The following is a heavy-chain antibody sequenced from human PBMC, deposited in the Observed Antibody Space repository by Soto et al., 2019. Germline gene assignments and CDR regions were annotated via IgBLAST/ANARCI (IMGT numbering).Heavy chain of an antibody. CDR2: IYYSGST. Sequence: SETLSLTCTVSGGSISSSSYYWGWIRQPPGKGLEWIGSIYYSGSTYYNPSLKSRVTISVDTSKNQFSLKLSSVTAADTAVYYCAREIIAAAGTCAFDIWGQGTMVTVSS. J-gene: IGHJ3*02. CDR1: GGSISSSSYY. CDR3: AREIIAAAGTCAFDI. V-gene: IGHV4-39*07. D-gene: IGHD6-13*01.